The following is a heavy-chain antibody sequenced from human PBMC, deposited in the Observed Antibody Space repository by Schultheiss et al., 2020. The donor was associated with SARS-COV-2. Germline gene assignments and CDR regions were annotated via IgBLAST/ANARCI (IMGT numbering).Heavy chain of an antibody. J-gene: IGHJ6*02. CDR1: GGTFSSYA. V-gene: IGHV1-69*01. Sequence: KISCKASGGTFSSYAISWVRQAPGQGLEWMGGIIPIFGTANYAQKFQGRVTITADESTSTAYMELSSLRSEDTAVYYCAEGRLEYSSSRRGMDVWGQGTTVTVSS. CDR2: IIPIFGTA. D-gene: IGHD6-6*01. CDR3: AEGRLEYSSSRRGMDV.